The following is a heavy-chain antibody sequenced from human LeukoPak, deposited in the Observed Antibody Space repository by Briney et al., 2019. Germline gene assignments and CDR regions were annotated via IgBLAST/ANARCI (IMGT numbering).Heavy chain of an antibody. V-gene: IGHV1-2*02. J-gene: IGHJ6*03. CDR2: INPNSGGT. CDR3: ARDLLPGSYRYRYYYYYMDV. Sequence: GASVKVSCTASGYTFTGYYMHWVRQAPGQGLEWMGWINPNSGGTNYAQKFQGRVTMTRDTSISTAYMELSRLRSDDTAVYYCARDLLPGSYRYRYYYYYMDVWGKGTTVTVSS. CDR1: GYTFTGYY. D-gene: IGHD3-16*02.